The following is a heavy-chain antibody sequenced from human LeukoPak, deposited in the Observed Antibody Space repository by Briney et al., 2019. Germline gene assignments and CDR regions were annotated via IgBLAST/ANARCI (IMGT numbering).Heavy chain of an antibody. V-gene: IGHV3-74*01. J-gene: IGHJ4*02. CDR1: GFPFSSYW. D-gene: IGHD6-6*01. CDR3: ARYSSSYPFDY. CDR2: INSDGSST. Sequence: GSLRLSCAASGFPFSSYWMHWVRPAPGKGLVWVSRINSDGSSTSYADSVKGRFTISRDNAKNTLYLQMNSLRAEDTAVYYCARYSSSYPFDYWGQGTLVTVSS.